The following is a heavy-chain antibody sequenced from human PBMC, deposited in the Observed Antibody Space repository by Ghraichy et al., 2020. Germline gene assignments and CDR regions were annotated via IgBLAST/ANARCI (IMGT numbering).Heavy chain of an antibody. CDR3: ARRRGVYSSSWYGGNWFDP. D-gene: IGHD6-13*01. V-gene: IGHV5-51*01. CDR2: IYPGDSDT. Sequence: GESLNISCKGSGYSFTNYWIGWVRQMPGKGLEWMGIIYPGDSDTRYSPSFQGQVTISADKSISTAYLQWSSLKASDTAMYYCARRRGVYSSSWYGGNWFDPWGQGTLVTVSS. CDR1: GYSFTNYW. J-gene: IGHJ5*02.